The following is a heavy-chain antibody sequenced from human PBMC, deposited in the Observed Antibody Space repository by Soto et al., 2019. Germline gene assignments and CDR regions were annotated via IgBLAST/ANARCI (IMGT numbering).Heavy chain of an antibody. J-gene: IGHJ6*02. Sequence: QVQLVQSGAEVKKPGASVKVSCKASGYTFTSYGISWVRQAPGQGLEWMGWISAYNGNTNYAQKLQGRVTMTTDTSTSTAYMEVRSLRSEDTAVYYCAREFGYLFGYSYGDSRGSVYYGMDVWGQGTTVTVSS. CDR3: AREFGYLFGYSYGDSRGSVYYGMDV. CDR2: ISAYNGNT. V-gene: IGHV1-18*01. CDR1: GYTFTSYG. D-gene: IGHD5-18*01.